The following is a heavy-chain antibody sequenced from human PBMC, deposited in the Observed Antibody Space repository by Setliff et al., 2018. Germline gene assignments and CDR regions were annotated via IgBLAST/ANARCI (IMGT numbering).Heavy chain of an antibody. CDR3: ARMSGFLYMDV. D-gene: IGHD3-3*01. V-gene: IGHV4-38-2*01. CDR2: IHHSGKA. J-gene: IGHJ6*03. CDR1: GFSISRGYY. Sequence: SETLSLTCAVSGFSISRGYYWGWIRQPPGKGLEWIVNIHHSGKAYYNPSLKSRVTMSVDQSKNHVSLKLSSVTAADTAVYYCARMSGFLYMDVWGKGTPVTVSS.